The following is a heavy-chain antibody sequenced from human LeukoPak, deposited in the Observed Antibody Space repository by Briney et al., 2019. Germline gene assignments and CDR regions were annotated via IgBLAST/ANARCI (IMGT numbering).Heavy chain of an antibody. CDR3: AGTIRYYYDSSGYPYFDY. Sequence: PGGSLRLSCAASGFTFSSYVMSWVRQAPGKGLEWVSAISGSGGSTYYADSVKGRFTISRDNSKNTLYLQMNSLRAEDTAVYYCAGTIRYYYDSSGYPYFDYWGQGTLVTVSS. D-gene: IGHD3-22*01. V-gene: IGHV3-23*01. CDR1: GFTFSSYV. J-gene: IGHJ4*02. CDR2: ISGSGGST.